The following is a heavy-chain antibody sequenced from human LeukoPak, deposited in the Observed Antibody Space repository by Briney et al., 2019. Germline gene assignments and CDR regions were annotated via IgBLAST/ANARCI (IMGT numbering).Heavy chain of an antibody. Sequence: ASETLSLTRAGSGGSISSGGYSWSWIRQPPGKGLEWIGYIYHSGSTYYNPSLKSRVTISVDRSKNQFSLKLSSVTAADTAVYYCAGNSASSSGNEPSWGQGTLVTVSS. J-gene: IGHJ5*02. V-gene: IGHV4-30-2*01. CDR1: GGSISSGGYS. CDR2: IYHSGST. D-gene: IGHD4-23*01. CDR3: AGNSASSSGNEPS.